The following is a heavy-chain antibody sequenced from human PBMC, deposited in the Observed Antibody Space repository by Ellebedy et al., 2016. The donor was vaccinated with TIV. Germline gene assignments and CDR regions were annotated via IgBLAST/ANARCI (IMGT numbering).Heavy chain of an antibody. J-gene: IGHJ4*02. D-gene: IGHD6-13*01. V-gene: IGHV3-23*01. CDR2: ISNGGDTT. CDR1: GFTFGCCA. CDR3: AKLGGVLSWYADY. Sequence: PGGSLRLSCAASGFTFGCCATSWVRQAPGKGLEWVSVISNGGDTTYADSVKGRFTISRDNSKNTLYLQMNSLRADDTAMYYCAKLGGVLSWYADYWGLGTLVTVSP.